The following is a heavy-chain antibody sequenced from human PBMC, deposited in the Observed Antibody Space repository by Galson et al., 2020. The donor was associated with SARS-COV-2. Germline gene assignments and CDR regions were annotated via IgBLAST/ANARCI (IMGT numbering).Heavy chain of an antibody. Sequence: SETLSLTCTVSGGSISNDNYYWGWIRQPPGEGPEWIGIVNYVGITYYNPSLKSRVTVSVDTSKHQFSLKLISVTAADTAVFFCARQFGEGKYYFDYWGQGALVTVSS. J-gene: IGHJ4*02. CDR2: VNYVGIT. CDR1: GGSISNDNYY. CDR3: ARQFGEGKYYFDY. D-gene: IGHD3-16*01. V-gene: IGHV4-39*01.